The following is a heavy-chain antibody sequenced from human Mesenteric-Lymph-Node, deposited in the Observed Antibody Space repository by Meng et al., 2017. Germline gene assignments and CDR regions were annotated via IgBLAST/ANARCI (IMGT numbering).Heavy chain of an antibody. D-gene: IGHD6-13*01. CDR2: IWYDGSNK. V-gene: IGHV3-33*08. J-gene: IGHJ4*02. Sequence: GQLQESGPGLVKPSETLSLTCTVSGASISSDIWWSWVRQAPGKGLEWVAVIWYDGSNKYYADSVKGRFTISRDNSKNTLYLQMNSLRAEDTAVYYCARDLEGPYESSRGFDYWGQGTLVTVSS. CDR3: ARDLEGPYESSRGFDY. CDR1: GASISSDI.